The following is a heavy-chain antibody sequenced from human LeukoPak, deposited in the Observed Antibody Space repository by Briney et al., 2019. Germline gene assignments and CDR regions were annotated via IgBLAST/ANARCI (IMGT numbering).Heavy chain of an antibody. J-gene: IGHJ3*02. CDR2: ISTSGSTI. CDR1: GFTFSSYS. V-gene: IGHV3-48*04. CDR3: ARPYPNSGTYGARAFDI. D-gene: IGHD1-26*01. Sequence: GGSLRLSCAASGFTFSSYSMNWVRQAPGKGLEWVSYISTSGSTIYYADSVKGRFTISRDNAKNSLYLQMNSLRAEDTALYYCARPYPNSGTYGARAFDIWGQGTMVTVSS.